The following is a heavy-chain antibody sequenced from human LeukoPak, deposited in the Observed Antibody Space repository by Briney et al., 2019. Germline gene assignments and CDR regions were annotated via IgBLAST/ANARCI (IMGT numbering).Heavy chain of an antibody. CDR1: GFTFGDYA. V-gene: IGHV3-49*03. J-gene: IGHJ6*03. CDR3: TTTLQRLRSDYMDV. Sequence: TGGSLRLSCTASGFTFGDYAMSWFRQAPGKGLEWVSFIRSKTYGATTEYAASVKGRFTISRDDSKNTLYLQMNSLKTEDTAVYYCTTTLQRLRSDYMDVWGKGTTVTVSS. CDR2: IRSKTYGATT. D-gene: IGHD1-14*01.